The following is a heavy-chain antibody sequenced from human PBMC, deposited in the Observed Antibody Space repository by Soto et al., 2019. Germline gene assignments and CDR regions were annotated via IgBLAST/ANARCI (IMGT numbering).Heavy chain of an antibody. V-gene: IGHV4-59*01. J-gene: IGHJ2*01. CDR1: GGSISSYY. Sequence: QVQLQESGPGLVKPSETLSLTCTVSGGSISSYYWSWIRQPPGKGLEWIGYIYYSGGTNYNPSLKSRVTISVDTSKNQFSLKLSSVTAADTAVYYCARLAAGFDLWGRGTLVTVSS. CDR3: ARLAAGFDL. CDR2: IYYSGGT.